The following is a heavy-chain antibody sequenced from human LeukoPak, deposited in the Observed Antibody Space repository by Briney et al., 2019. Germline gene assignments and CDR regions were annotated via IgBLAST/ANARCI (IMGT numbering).Heavy chain of an antibody. CDR3: AKGIGAAAAGALDI. CDR2: ISGSDDNT. V-gene: IGHV3-23*01. J-gene: IGHJ3*02. Sequence: GGSLRLSCAASGFTFSSSAMSWVRQAPGKGLQWVSAISGSDDNTYYADSVKGRFTISRDNSKNTLYLQMNSLRAEDTAVYKCAKGIGAAAAGALDIWGQGTMVTVSS. CDR1: GFTFSSSA. D-gene: IGHD6-13*01.